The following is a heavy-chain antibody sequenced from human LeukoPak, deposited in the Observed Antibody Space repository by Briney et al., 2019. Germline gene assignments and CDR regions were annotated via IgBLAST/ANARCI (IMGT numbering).Heavy chain of an antibody. D-gene: IGHD3-10*01. CDR1: GFTVSSNS. CDR3: ARIFYYGSGNNWFDP. CDR2: IYSGGST. J-gene: IGHJ5*02. Sequence: GGSLRLSCAASGFTVSSNSMSWVRQAPGKGLEWVSVIYSGGSTYYADSVKGRFTISRDTSKNTLSLQMNSLRAEDTAIYYCARIFYYGSGNNWFDPWGQGTLVTVSS. V-gene: IGHV3-53*01.